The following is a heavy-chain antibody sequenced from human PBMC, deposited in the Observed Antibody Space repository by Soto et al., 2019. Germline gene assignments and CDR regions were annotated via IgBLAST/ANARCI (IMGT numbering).Heavy chain of an antibody. V-gene: IGHV1-24*01. D-gene: IGHD1-7*01. CDR2: FDPEDGET. J-gene: IGHJ5*02. CDR1: GYNLTELS. CDR3: ASQRAKLDWFEP. Sequence: ASVKVSCKVSGYNLTELSMHCVRQDPGKGLEWMGGFDPEDGETIYAQKFQGRVTMTEDTSTDTAYMELSSLRSEDTAVYYCASQRAKLDWFEPWGQGTLVTVSS.